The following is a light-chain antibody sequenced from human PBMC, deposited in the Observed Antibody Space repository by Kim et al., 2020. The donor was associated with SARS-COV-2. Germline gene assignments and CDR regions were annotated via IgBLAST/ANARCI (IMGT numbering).Light chain of an antibody. Sequence: SVRDRVTITCRASQSINTFLKWYQQKPGKAPRLLIYSASTLHSGVPSRFSGSGSGTDFTLTIASLQPEDIATYYCQQSYSIPSYTFGQGTKVDIK. J-gene: IGKJ2*01. CDR2: SAS. V-gene: IGKV1-39*01. CDR3: QQSYSIPSYT. CDR1: QSINTF.